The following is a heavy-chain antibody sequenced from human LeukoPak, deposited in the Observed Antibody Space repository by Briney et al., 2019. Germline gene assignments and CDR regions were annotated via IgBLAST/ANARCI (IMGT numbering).Heavy chain of an antibody. J-gene: IGHJ5*02. D-gene: IGHD3-10*01. Sequence: SGPTLVNPTQTLTLTCTFSGFSLSTSGVGVGWIRQPPGKALEWLAVIYWDDDKVYSPSLKSRLTITKDTSKNQVVLTMTNMDPVDTATYYCAHRSSDYYYGSGSHNNWFDPWGQGTLVTVSS. CDR1: GFSLSTSGVG. V-gene: IGHV2-5*02. CDR2: IYWDDDK. CDR3: AHRSSDYYYGSGSHNNWFDP.